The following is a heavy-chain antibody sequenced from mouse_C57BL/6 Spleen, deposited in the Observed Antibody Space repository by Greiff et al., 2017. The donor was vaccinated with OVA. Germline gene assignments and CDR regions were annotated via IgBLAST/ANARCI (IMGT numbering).Heavy chain of an antibody. J-gene: IGHJ4*01. D-gene: IGHD2-1*01. CDR3: ARGVIYYGNYDAMDY. CDR1: GFTFSDYY. CDR2: INYDGSST. V-gene: IGHV5-16*01. Sequence: EVQLVESEGGLVQPGSSMKLSCTASGFTFSDYYMAWVRQVPEKGLEWVANINYDGSSTYYLDSLKSRFIISRDNAKNILYLQMSSLKSEDTATYYCARGVIYYGNYDAMDYWGQGTSVTVSS.